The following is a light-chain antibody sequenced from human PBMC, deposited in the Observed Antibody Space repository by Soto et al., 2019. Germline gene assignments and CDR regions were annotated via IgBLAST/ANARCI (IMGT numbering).Light chain of an antibody. Sequence: QPVLTQPPSASGTPGQRVTISCSGSSSNIGSNYVYWYQQLPGTAPKLLIYRNNQRPSGVPGRFSGSKSGTSASLAISGLRSEDEADYYCAAWDDSLSGWVFGGGTKVTVL. J-gene: IGLJ3*02. V-gene: IGLV1-47*01. CDR3: AAWDDSLSGWV. CDR1: SSNIGSNY. CDR2: RNN.